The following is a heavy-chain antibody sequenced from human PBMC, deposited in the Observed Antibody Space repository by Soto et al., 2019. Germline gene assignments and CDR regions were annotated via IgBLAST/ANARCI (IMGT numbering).Heavy chain of an antibody. CDR2: INTDGSTT. CDR3: ARGASGNYYLDY. J-gene: IGHJ4*02. D-gene: IGHD3-10*01. Sequence: EVQLVESGGNLVRPGGSLRLSCAASGFTFSSYWIHWVRQPPGKGLLWVSRINTDGSTTNYADSVKGRFTISRDNAKNTLYLQMNSLRAEDTAVYYCARGASGNYYLDYWGQGALVTISS. CDR1: GFTFSSYW. V-gene: IGHV3-74*01.